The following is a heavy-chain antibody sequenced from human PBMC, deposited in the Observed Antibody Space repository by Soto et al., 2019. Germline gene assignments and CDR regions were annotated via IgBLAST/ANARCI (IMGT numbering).Heavy chain of an antibody. CDR3: PRPAYCSFTPCHNGEGIDAYEL. D-gene: IGHD2-15*01. Sequence: PGEALKISCKGSGYSFTSFWIAWVRQMPGEGLGWVGVFNPDDSETRYSPSFQGQVTFSADKSISTAYLQWSSLKASDTAMYHCPRPAYCSFTPCHNGEGIDAYELRGHG. CDR2: FNPDDSET. CDR1: GYSFTSFW. V-gene: IGHV5-51*01. J-gene: IGHJ3*01.